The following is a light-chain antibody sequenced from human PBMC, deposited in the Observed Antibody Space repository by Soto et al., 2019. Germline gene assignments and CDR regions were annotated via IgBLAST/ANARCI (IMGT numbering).Light chain of an antibody. Sequence: EIVLTQSPATLPLSPGERATISCRASQSVFNNYLAWYQRKPGQAPRLLIYGASSRATVIPDRFSGSGSGTDFTLTISRLEPEDFAVYYCQHYGDSRTFGQGTKVDIK. CDR1: QSVFNNY. CDR2: GAS. CDR3: QHYGDSRT. J-gene: IGKJ1*01. V-gene: IGKV3-20*01.